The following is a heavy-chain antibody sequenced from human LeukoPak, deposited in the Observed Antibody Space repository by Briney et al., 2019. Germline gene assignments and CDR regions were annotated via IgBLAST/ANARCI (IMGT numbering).Heavy chain of an antibody. V-gene: IGHV1-8*01. D-gene: IGHD2-2*01. CDR2: MNPNSGNT. CDR1: GYTFTSYD. CDR3: ARGSQPYCSSTSCYFHY. J-gene: IGHJ4*02. Sequence: GASVKVSCKASGYTFTSYDINWVRPAPGQGLEWMGWMNPNSGNTGYAQKFQGRVTMTRNTSISTAYMELSSLRSEDTAVYYCARGSQPYCSSTSCYFHYWGQGTLVTVSS.